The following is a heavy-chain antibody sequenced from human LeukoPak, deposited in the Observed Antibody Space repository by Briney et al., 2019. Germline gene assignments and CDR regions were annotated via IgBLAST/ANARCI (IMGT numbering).Heavy chain of an antibody. CDR2: IYYSGST. CDR1: GGSISSYY. CDR3: ARDPYYDSSGSDPVY. Sequence: SETLSLTCTVSGGSISSYYWSWIRQPPGKGLEWIGYIYYSGSTNYNPSLKSRVTISVDTSKNQFSLKLSSVTAADTAVYYCARDPYYDSSGSDPVYWGQGTLVTVSS. J-gene: IGHJ4*02. V-gene: IGHV4-59*12. D-gene: IGHD3-22*01.